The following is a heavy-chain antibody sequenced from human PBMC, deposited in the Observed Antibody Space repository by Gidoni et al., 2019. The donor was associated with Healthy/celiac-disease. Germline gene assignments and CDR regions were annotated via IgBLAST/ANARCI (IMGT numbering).Heavy chain of an antibody. CDR3: ARGPQFSFYYYYYGMDV. V-gene: IGHV1-2*04. J-gene: IGHJ6*02. Sequence: QVQLVQSGAEVKKPGASVKVSCKASGYTVTGYYMHWVRQAPGQGLEWMGWINPNSGGTNYAQKFQGWVTMTRDTSISTAYMELSRLRSDDTAVYYCARGPQFSFYYYYYGMDVWGQGTTVTVSS. CDR1: GYTVTGYY. D-gene: IGHD3-16*02. CDR2: INPNSGGT.